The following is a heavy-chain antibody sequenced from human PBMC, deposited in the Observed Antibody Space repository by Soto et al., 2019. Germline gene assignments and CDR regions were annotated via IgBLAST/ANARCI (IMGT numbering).Heavy chain of an antibody. Sequence: VSGGTSVDLGGCRSWIRQHPGKGLEWIGYIYYSGSTYYNPSLKSRVTISVDTSKNQFSLKLSSVTAADTAVYYCARGPGNPWGQGTLVTVSS. CDR2: IYYSGST. CDR3: ARGPGNP. V-gene: IGHV4-31*02. CDR1: GGTSVDLGGC. J-gene: IGHJ5*02.